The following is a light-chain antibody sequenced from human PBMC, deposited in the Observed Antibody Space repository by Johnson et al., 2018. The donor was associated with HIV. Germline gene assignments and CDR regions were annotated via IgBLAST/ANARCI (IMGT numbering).Light chain of an antibody. CDR2: DNN. CDR3: GTWDSGLGALCV. J-gene: IGLJ1*01. Sequence: QSVLTQPPSVSAAPGQKVTISCSGSSSNIGNNYVSWYQQLPGTAPKLLIYDNNKRPSGIPDRFSGSKSGTSATLGITGLQTGDEADYYCGTWDSGLGALCVFGTGTKVTVL. CDR1: SSNIGNNY. V-gene: IGLV1-51*01.